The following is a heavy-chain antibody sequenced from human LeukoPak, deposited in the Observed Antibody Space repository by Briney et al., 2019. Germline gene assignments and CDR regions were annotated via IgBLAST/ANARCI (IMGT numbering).Heavy chain of an antibody. CDR1: GFTFDDYG. V-gene: IGHV3-7*01. CDR2: IKQDGSEK. Sequence: GGSLRLSCAASGFTFDDYGMSWVRQAPGKGLEWVANIKQDGSEKYYVDSVKGRFTISRDNAKNSLYLQMNSLRAEDTAVYYCARRRFLDYWGQGTLVTVSS. D-gene: IGHD3-3*01. CDR3: ARRRFLDY. J-gene: IGHJ4*02.